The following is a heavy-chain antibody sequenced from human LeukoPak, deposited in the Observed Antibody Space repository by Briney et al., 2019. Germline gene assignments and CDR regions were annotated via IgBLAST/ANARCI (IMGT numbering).Heavy chain of an antibody. CDR3: ARVGAVCSSTSCYSFDY. J-gene: IGHJ4*02. CDR2: INPSGGST. Sequence: ASVKVSCKASGGTFSSYAISWVRQAPGQGLEWMGIINPSGGSTSYAQKFQGRVTMTRDTSTSTVYMELSSLRSEDTAVYYCARVGAVCSSTSCYSFDYWGQGTLVTVSS. V-gene: IGHV1-46*01. D-gene: IGHD2-2*01. CDR1: GGTFSSYA.